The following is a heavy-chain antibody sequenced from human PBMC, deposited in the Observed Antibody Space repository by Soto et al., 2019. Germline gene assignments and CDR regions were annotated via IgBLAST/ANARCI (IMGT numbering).Heavy chain of an antibody. CDR3: ATANWSHHYFDP. V-gene: IGHV4-34*01. J-gene: IGHJ5*02. CDR1: GGSFSGYY. Sequence: QVRLQQWGTGLLKSSETLSLTCAVYGGSFSGYYWSWLRQPPGKGLEWIGEINHSGSPNYNPSLKSQVTISVDTSKNQFSLKMTSVTAADTAVYYCATANWSHHYFDPWGQGTLVTVSS. CDR2: INHSGSP. D-gene: IGHD1-1*01.